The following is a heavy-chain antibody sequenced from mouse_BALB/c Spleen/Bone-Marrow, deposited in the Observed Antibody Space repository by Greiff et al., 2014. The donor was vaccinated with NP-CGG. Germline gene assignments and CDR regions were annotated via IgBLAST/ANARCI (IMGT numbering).Heavy chain of an antibody. J-gene: IGHJ4*01. V-gene: IGHV5-12*02. CDR1: GFTFSDYY. CDR3: ARQNYRGAMDY. D-gene: IGHD2-14*01. Sequence: EVQLQQSGGGLVQPGGSLKLSCATSGFTFSDYYMYWVRQTPEKRLEWVAYISNGGGSTYYPDTVKGRFTISRDNAKNTLYLQMSRLKSEDTAMYYCARQNYRGAMDYWGQGTSVTVSS. CDR2: ISNGGGST.